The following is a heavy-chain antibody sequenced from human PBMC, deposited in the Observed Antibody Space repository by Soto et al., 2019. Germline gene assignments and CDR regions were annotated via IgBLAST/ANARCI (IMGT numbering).Heavy chain of an antibody. CDR3: AKVGGYSYGSADDWFDP. CDR2: ISGSGGST. CDR1: GFTFSSYA. V-gene: IGHV3-23*01. J-gene: IGHJ5*02. D-gene: IGHD5-18*01. Sequence: PGGSLRLSCAASGFTFSSYAMSWVRQAPGKGLEWVSAISGSGGSTYYADSVKGRFTISRDNSKNTLYLQMNSLRAEDTAVYYCAKVGGYSYGSADDWFDPWGQGTLVTVSS.